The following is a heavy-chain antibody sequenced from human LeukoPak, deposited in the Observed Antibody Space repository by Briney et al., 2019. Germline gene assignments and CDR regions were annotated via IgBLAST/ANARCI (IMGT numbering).Heavy chain of an antibody. Sequence: SETLSLTCAVYGGSFSGYYWSWIRQPPGKGLEWIGEINHSGSTNYNPSLKSRVTISVDTSKNQFSLKLSSVTAADTAVYYCARGRRWFGELRVVYALDIWGQGTMVTVSS. D-gene: IGHD3-10*01. CDR3: ARGRRWFGELRVVYALDI. CDR1: GGSFSGYY. CDR2: INHSGST. J-gene: IGHJ3*02. V-gene: IGHV4-34*01.